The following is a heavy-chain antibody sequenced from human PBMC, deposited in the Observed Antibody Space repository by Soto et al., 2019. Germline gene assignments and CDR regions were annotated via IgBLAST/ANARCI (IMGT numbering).Heavy chain of an antibody. V-gene: IGHV1-3*01. D-gene: IGHD3-10*01. J-gene: IGHJ4*02. CDR1: GYTFMSYP. Sequence: ASVKVSCKASGYTFMSYPLHWVRQAPGQSPEWMGWINAGDDITQFSQKFQGRLTFTRDTSASTGYMELRSLRSEDTAVYYCARGPFTLVRGVIPYLDYWGQGTQVTVSS. CDR2: INAGDDIT. CDR3: ARGPFTLVRGVIPYLDY.